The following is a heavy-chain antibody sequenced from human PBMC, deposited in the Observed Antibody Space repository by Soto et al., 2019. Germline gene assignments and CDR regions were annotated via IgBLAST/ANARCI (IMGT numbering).Heavy chain of an antibody. J-gene: IGHJ3*02. CDR1: GYFLSDYS. CDR3: VRDYDWAFDI. V-gene: IGHV3-48*02. CDR2: SGTSRKYT. Sequence: GGSLRLSCEASGYFLSDYSMSWVRQAPGKGLEWISYSGTSRKYTFYSDSVRGRFTISRDDAKNSLYLQLNSLRDEDTAVYYCVRDYDWAFDIWGQGTMVTVSS. D-gene: IGHD1-1*01.